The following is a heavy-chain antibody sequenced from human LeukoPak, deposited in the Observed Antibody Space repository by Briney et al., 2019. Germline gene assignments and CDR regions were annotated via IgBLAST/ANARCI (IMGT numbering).Heavy chain of an antibody. D-gene: IGHD1-26*01. J-gene: IGHJ4*02. CDR3: ARDYRGGIVGATPLDY. V-gene: IGHV1-24*01. Sequence: ASVKVSCKVSGYTLTELSMYWVRQAPGKGLEWMGGFDPEDGETIYAQKFQGRVTITTDESTGTAYMELSSLRSEDTAVYYCARDYRGGIVGATPLDYWGQGTLVTVSS. CDR2: FDPEDGET. CDR1: GYTLTELS.